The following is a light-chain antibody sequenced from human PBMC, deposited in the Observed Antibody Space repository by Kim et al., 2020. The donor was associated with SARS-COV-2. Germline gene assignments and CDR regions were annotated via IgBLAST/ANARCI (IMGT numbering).Light chain of an antibody. J-gene: IGKJ1*01. CDR3: QQYNDWPPT. V-gene: IGKV3-15*01. CDR1: QTISYN. CDR2: ATS. Sequence: VSPGESATLSCRASQTISYNLAWYQQKAGQAPRHLIYATSTRATGVPARFSGSGSGTEFTLTISSLQSEDFAVYYCQQYNDWPPTFGQGTKVDIK.